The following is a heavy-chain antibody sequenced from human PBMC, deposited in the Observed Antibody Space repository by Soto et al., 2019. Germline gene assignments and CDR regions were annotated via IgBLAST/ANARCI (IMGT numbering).Heavy chain of an antibody. CDR3: AKDPDPDYDIMTGYYRGFDS. V-gene: IGHV3-23*01. Sequence: PGESLRLSCAASGFTFSSYAMSWVRQAPGKGLEWVSAISGSGGSTYYADSVKGRFTISRDNSKNTLYLQMNSLRAEDTAVYYCAKDPDPDYDIMTGYYRGFDSWGQGILVTVPS. J-gene: IGHJ4*02. CDR2: ISGSGGST. D-gene: IGHD3-9*01. CDR1: GFTFSSYA.